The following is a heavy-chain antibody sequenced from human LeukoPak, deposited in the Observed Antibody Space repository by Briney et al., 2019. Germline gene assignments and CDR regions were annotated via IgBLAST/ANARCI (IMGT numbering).Heavy chain of an antibody. D-gene: IGHD2-2*01. CDR1: GFTLSNYD. CDR3: ARADCSSSTCYLRRSWFDP. Sequence: GGSLTLSCAASGFTLSNYDMNWVRQAPGKGLEWVSSISTSSRYIYYKDSVSGRFTISRDDAKNSLYLEMNSLRAEDTAVYYCARADCSSSTCYLRRSWFDPWGQGTLVTVSS. J-gene: IGHJ5*02. CDR2: ISTSSRYI. V-gene: IGHV3-21*01.